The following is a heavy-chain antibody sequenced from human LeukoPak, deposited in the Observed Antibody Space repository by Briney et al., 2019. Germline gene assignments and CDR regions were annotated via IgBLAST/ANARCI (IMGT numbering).Heavy chain of an antibody. CDR2: INSDGSST. CDR1: GFTLRSYW. J-gene: IGHJ5*02. Sequence: PGGSLRLSCAASGFTLRSYWMHWVRQASPKGPLWFSRINSDGSSTNYADSVKGRFTISRDNAKNSLYLQMNSLRAEDTAVYYCASLSIRRALRRREDNWFDPWGQGTLVTVSS. CDR3: ASLSIRRALRRREDNWFDP. D-gene: IGHD2/OR15-2a*01. V-gene: IGHV3-74*01.